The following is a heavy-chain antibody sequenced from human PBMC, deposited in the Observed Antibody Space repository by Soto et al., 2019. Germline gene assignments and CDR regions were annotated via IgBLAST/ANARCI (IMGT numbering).Heavy chain of an antibody. CDR3: ANSVIDSYRRYYFYYMDV. CDR1: GDSNRIYS. V-gene: IGHV4-59*01. D-gene: IGHD2-21*01. J-gene: IGHJ6*03. Sequence: SKTLSLTCTVSGDSNRIYSCNWIRHPPGKGLEWIGSMYYGGNANYNPSLKSRVTISLDTSRNQFSLTVSSVTAADTAVYYCANSVIDSYRRYYFYYMDVRGKGTTVS. CDR2: MYYGGNA.